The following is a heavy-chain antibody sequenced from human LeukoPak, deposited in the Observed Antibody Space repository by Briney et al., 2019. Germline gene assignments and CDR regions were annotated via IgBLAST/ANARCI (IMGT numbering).Heavy chain of an antibody. V-gene: IGHV4-38-2*01. CDR2: IYHSGST. CDR1: GYSISSGYY. J-gene: IGHJ4*02. D-gene: IGHD3-3*01. CDR3: ARPAYDCWSGYPHYFDY. Sequence: PSETLSLTCAVSGYSISSGYYWGWIRQPPGKGLEWIGSIYHSGSTYYNPSLKSRVTISVDTSKNQFSLKLSSVTAADSAVYYCARPAYDCWSGYPHYFDYWGQGTLVTVSS.